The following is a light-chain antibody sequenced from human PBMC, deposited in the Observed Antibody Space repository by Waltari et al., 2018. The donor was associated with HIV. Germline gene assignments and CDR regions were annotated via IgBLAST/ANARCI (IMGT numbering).Light chain of an antibody. CDR1: SGSIATHY. CDR2: EDT. CDR3: QSYETSRHVI. V-gene: IGLV6-57*01. J-gene: IGLJ2*01. Sequence: NFMLTQSHSVSESPGKTVTISCTRTSGSIATHYVQWYQQRPGSFPTTVIYEDTKRPAGVAARFCGSIDSSSNSASLTISARKTEDAADYYGQSYETSRHVIFGGGTKLTVL.